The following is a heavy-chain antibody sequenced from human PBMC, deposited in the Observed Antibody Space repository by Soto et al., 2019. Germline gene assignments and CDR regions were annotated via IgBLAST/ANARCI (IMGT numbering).Heavy chain of an antibody. CDR1: GFTFGNYA. V-gene: IGHV3-23*01. Sequence: GGSLRLSCVGSGFTFGNYAMSWVRQDPGKGLEWVSSITGIDGRTYYADSVKGRFTISRDNPKNTLYLQMNNLRAEDTAMFYCAKDRGPYCSGGTCYPPSWCEPWGKGTQVSVSS. CDR3: AKDRGPYCSGGTCYPPSWCEP. J-gene: IGHJ5*02. D-gene: IGHD2-15*01. CDR2: ITGIDGRT.